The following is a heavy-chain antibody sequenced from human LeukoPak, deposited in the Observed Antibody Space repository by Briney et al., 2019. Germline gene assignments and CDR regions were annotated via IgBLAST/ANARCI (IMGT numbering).Heavy chain of an antibody. D-gene: IGHD2-15*01. CDR2: IGYDGSNE. Sequence: GGSLRLSXATSGFTFSTYAMHWVRQAPGKGVEWVAVIGYDGSNEHYADSVKGRFTIFRDNSMNTLYLQMNSLRVEDTAVYYCAREVDCSGGRCYRGEFDYWGQGTLVTVSS. CDR3: AREVDCSGGRCYRGEFDY. V-gene: IGHV3-33*01. J-gene: IGHJ4*02. CDR1: GFTFSTYA.